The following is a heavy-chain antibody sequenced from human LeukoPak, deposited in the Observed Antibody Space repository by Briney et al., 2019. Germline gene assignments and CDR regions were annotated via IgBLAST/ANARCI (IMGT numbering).Heavy chain of an antibody. V-gene: IGHV4-59*13. Sequence: SETLSLTCTVSGGSISSYYWSWIRQPPGKGLEWIGYIHYSGSTSYNPSLRSRVTISVDTSKNQFSLKLSSVTAADTAVYYCARLTSYGSGNYYNDYWGQGTLVTVSS. J-gene: IGHJ4*02. CDR1: GGSISSYY. D-gene: IGHD3-10*01. CDR2: IHYSGST. CDR3: ARLTSYGSGNYYNDY.